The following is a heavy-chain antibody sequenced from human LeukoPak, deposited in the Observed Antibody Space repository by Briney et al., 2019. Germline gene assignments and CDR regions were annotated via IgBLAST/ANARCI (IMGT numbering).Heavy chain of an antibody. CDR3: ASLLIGGYCSSTSCANWFDP. CDR1: GYTFTGYY. V-gene: IGHV1-2*02. D-gene: IGHD2-2*01. CDR2: INPNSGGT. J-gene: IGHJ5*02. Sequence: GASVKVSCKASGYTFTGYYMHWVRQAPGQGLEWMGWINPNSGGTNYAQKFQGRVTMTRDTSISTAYMELSRLRSDDTAVYYCASLLIGGYCSSTSCANWFDPWGQGTLVTVSS.